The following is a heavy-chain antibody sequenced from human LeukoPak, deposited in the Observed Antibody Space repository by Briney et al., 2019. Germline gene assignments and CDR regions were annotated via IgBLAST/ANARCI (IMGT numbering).Heavy chain of an antibody. J-gene: IGHJ4*02. Sequence: GGSLRLSCAASGFTFSDYYMSWIRQAPGKGLEWVSYISSSGSTIYYADSVKGRFTISRDNAKNSLYLQMNSLRAEDTAVYYCARDQGYYDSSGYTFGYWGQGTLVTVSS. CDR3: ARDQGYYDSSGYTFGY. CDR1: GFTFSDYY. D-gene: IGHD3-22*01. CDR2: ISSSGSTI. V-gene: IGHV3-11*04.